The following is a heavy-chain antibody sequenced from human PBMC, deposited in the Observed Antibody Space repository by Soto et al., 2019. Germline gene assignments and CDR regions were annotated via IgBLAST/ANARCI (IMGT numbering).Heavy chain of an antibody. D-gene: IGHD3-3*01. Sequence: ASVKVSCKASGCTFTSYDINWVRQATGQGLERMGWMNPNSGNTGYAQKFQGRVTMTRNTSISTAYMVLSSLRSEDTAVYYCSSVYDFWSGYRKHYYYYCGMDVWGQGTTVTVSS. CDR3: SSVYDFWSGYRKHYYYYCGMDV. V-gene: IGHV1-8*01. CDR1: GCTFTSYD. J-gene: IGHJ6*02. CDR2: MNPNSGNT.